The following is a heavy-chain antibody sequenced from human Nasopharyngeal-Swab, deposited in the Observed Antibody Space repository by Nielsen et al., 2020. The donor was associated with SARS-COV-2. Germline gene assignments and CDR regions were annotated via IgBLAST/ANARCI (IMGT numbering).Heavy chain of an antibody. CDR3: ARIPTSPGIAVAGWTGGDYYYYGMDV. CDR1: GFSLSNARMG. CDR2: IFSNDEK. D-gene: IGHD6-19*01. V-gene: IGHV2-26*01. Sequence: SGPTLVKPTETLTLTCTVSGFSLSNARMGVSWIRQPPGKALEWLAHIFSNDEKSYSTSLKSRLTISKDTSKSQVVLTMTNMDPVDTATYYCARIPTSPGIAVAGWTGGDYYYYGMDVWGQGTTVTVSS. J-gene: IGHJ6*02.